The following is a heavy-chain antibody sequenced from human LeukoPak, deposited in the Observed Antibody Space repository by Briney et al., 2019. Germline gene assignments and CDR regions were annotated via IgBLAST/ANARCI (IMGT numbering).Heavy chain of an antibody. CDR2: INLSVSST. D-gene: IGHD2-2*02. Sequence: GASVKVSCKASGYTFTSYYMPWVRQAPGQGLEWMGIINLSVSSTSYTQKFHGRVTMTWDMSTSTVYMELSSLRSEDTAVYYCARGLPGIPATIQFDFWGQGTLVTVSS. CDR3: ARGLPGIPATIQFDF. V-gene: IGHV1-46*01. J-gene: IGHJ4*02. CDR1: GYTFTSYY.